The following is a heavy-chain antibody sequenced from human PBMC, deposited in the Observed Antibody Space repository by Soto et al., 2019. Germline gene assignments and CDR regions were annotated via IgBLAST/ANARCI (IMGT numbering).Heavy chain of an antibody. CDR2: IYYSGST. V-gene: IGHV4-59*01. J-gene: IGHJ4*02. CDR3: ARVFRAAAAFDY. D-gene: IGHD6-13*01. Sequence: PSETLSLTCTVSGGSISSYYWSWIGQPPGKGLEWIGYIYYSGSTNYNPSLKSRVTISVDTSKNQFSLKLSSVTAADTAVYYCARVFRAAAAFDYWGQGTLVTVSS. CDR1: GGSISSYY.